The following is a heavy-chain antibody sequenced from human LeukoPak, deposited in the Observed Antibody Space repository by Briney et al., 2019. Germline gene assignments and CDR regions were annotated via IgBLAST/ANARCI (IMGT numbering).Heavy chain of an antibody. Sequence: GSLRLSCAASGFTFSSYWMDWARQAPGKGLEWVASINHNGNVNYYVDSVKGRFTISRDNAKNSLYLQMNSLRAEDTAVYYCARDPPSFQYWGQGTLVTVSA. CDR1: GFTFSSYW. J-gene: IGHJ1*01. V-gene: IGHV3-7*01. CDR3: ARDPPSFQY. CDR2: INHNGNVN.